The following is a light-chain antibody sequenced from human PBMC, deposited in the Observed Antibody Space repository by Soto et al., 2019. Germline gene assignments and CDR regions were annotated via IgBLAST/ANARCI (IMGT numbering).Light chain of an antibody. V-gene: IGLV2-14*01. CDR1: SSDVGGYDY. CDR2: DAY. CDR3: RSYTNGRVLV. Sequence: QSALTQPASVSGSPGQSITISCTGTSSDVGGYDYVSWYQQSPGKAPTLIIFDAYHRPSGISNRFSGSKSGNTASLTISGLQAEEEDDYYCRSYTNGRVLVFGGGTKVTVL. J-gene: IGLJ3*02.